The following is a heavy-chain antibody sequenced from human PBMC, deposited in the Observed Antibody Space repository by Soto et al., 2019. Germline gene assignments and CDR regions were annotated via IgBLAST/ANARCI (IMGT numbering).Heavy chain of an antibody. D-gene: IGHD1-1*01. CDR1: GGSVNSGNYY. CDR3: ARIERGTATTVVDAFDI. J-gene: IGHJ3*02. V-gene: IGHV4-34*01. Sequence: QVQLQQWGAGLLKPSETLSLTCAVFGGSVNSGNYYWSWIRQPPGKGLEWIGEMSHSGGTPLNQYLKGQVTISVDTSTHQFSLKMSSVTPAATALYYCARIERGTATTVVDAFDIWGPGTMVTVSS. CDR2: MSHSGGT.